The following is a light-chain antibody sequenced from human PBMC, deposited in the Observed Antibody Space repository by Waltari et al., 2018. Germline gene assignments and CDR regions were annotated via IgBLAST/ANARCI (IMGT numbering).Light chain of an antibody. CDR1: QTINSD. CDR2: HAS. V-gene: IGKV1-39*01. CDR3: QQTSRIPLT. J-gene: IGKJ4*01. Sequence: DIQMTQSPASLSASVGDRVAITCRASQTINSDLNWYQQKSVKAPNLLIYHASTLQDGVPSKFSGSGSGTHFTLTINNLQPEDIATYFCQQTSRIPLTFGGGTKVEV.